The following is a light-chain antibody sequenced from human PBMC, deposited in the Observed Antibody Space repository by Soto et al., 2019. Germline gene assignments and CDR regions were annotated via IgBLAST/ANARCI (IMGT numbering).Light chain of an antibody. V-gene: IGKV3-20*01. CDR2: GAS. CDR1: QSVSSTY. Sequence: EIVLTQSPGTLSLSPGERATLSCRASQSVSSTYLAWYQQNPGQAPRLLIYGASSRATGIPDRFSGSGSGTDFHLTISRLEPEDFAVYFCQQYGSSSYTFGQGTKLEIK. CDR3: QQYGSSSYT. J-gene: IGKJ2*01.